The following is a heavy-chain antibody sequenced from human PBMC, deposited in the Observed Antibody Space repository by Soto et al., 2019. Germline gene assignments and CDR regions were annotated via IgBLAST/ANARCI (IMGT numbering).Heavy chain of an antibody. J-gene: IGHJ6*03. V-gene: IGHV4-34*01. Sequence: PSGTLSLTCAVYGGSFSGYYWSWIRQPPGKGLEWIGEINHSGSTNYNPSLKSRVTISVDTSKNQFSLKLSSVTAADTAVYYCARGPYYGSGSPLEFYYYYYYMDVWGKGTTVTVSS. D-gene: IGHD3-10*01. CDR2: INHSGST. CDR1: GGSFSGYY. CDR3: ARGPYYGSGSPLEFYYYYYYMDV.